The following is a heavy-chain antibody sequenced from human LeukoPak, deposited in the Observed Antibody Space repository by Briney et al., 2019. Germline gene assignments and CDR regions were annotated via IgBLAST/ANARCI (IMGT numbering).Heavy chain of an antibody. CDR1: GFTFNTYA. V-gene: IGHV3-23*01. D-gene: IGHD1-1*01. CDR3: ARGGLGKEVFDD. Sequence: GESLTLSCVASGFTFNTYAMRWVRRAPGKGPQWVARINGGGRGTYYADSLKGRFTISRDNSKNTLYLQIYNLRPEDTARYYCARGGLGKEVFDDWGQGTVVTVAS. CDR2: INGGGRGT. J-gene: IGHJ4*02.